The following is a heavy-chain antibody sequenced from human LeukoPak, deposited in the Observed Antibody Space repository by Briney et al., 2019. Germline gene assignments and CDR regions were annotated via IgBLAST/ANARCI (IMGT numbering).Heavy chain of an antibody. D-gene: IGHD3-22*01. Sequence: AETLSLTCTASGGSISSYYWSWVRQPPGKGLEWVWYIYYSGSTNYNPSLKSRVTISVDTSKTQFSLKLSSVTAADTDVYYCARGTTYYYDSSGYYCVRYFDYWGQGTLVTVSS. CDR3: ARGTTYYYDSSGYYCVRYFDY. CDR1: GGSISSYY. J-gene: IGHJ4*02. V-gene: IGHV4-59*01. CDR2: IYYSGST.